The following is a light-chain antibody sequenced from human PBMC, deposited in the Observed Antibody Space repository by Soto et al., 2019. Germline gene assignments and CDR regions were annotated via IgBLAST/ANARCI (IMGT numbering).Light chain of an antibody. CDR2: EVS. J-gene: IGLJ3*02. Sequence: QSALTQPASVSGSPGQSITISCTGTSSDVGGYNYLSWYQQHQGKAPRVMIYEVSNRPSGVSNRFSGSNSGNTASLTISGLQADDEADYFCSSYTTCGTPVFGGWTKLTVL. CDR3: SSYTTCGTPV. V-gene: IGLV2-14*01. CDR1: SSDVGGYNY.